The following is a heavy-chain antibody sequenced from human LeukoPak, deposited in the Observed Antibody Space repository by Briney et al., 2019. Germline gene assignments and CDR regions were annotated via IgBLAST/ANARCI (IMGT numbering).Heavy chain of an antibody. V-gene: IGHV1-2*02. CDR2: INPNSGGT. Sequence: ASVKVSCKASGYTFTGYCMHWVRQAPGQGLEWMGWINPNSGGTNYAQKFQGRVTMTRDTSISTAYMELSRLRSDDTAVYYCARGGSVWSGYPPGAFDIWGQGTMVTVSS. CDR1: GYTFTGYC. D-gene: IGHD3-3*01. J-gene: IGHJ3*02. CDR3: ARGGSVWSGYPPGAFDI.